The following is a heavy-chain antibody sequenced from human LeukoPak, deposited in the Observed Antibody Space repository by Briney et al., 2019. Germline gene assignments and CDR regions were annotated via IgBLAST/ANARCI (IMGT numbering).Heavy chain of an antibody. Sequence: GGSLRLSCAASGFTFSGYNMNWVRQAPGKGLEWVSYISGSTNTMYYADSVEGRFTISRDNAKNSLSLQMNSPRDEDTAVYYCARGLITATTPALDYWGQGTLVTVSS. V-gene: IGHV3-48*02. CDR3: ARGLITATTPALDY. J-gene: IGHJ4*02. CDR2: ISGSTNTM. CDR1: GFTFSGYN. D-gene: IGHD6-25*01.